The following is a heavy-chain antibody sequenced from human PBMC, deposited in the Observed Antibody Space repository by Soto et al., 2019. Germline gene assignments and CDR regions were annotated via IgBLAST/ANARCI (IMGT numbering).Heavy chain of an antibody. CDR3: ASDWFYMDV. CDR2: TSADSGSI. J-gene: IGHJ6*03. V-gene: IGHV3-48*01. CDR1: GFTFSSYA. Sequence: SLRLSCAASGFTFSSYAMSWVRQAPGKGLEWISYTSADSGSIYYADSVKGRFSISRDNAKNSLYLQMNSLRVEDTAVYYCASDWFYMDVWGKGTSVTVSS. D-gene: IGHD3-9*01.